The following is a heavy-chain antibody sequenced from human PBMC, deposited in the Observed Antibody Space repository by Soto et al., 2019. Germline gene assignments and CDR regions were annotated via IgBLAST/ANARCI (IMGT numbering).Heavy chain of an antibody. CDR2: IYYSGST. V-gene: IGHV4-39*01. Sequence: SSETLSLTCTVSGGSISSSSYYWSWIRQPPGKGLEWIGSIYYSGSTYYNPSLKSRVTISVDTSKNQFSLKLSSVTAADTAVYYCARHSSGWYEFDYWGQGTLVTVSS. CDR1: GGSISSSSYY. CDR3: ARHSSGWYEFDY. J-gene: IGHJ4*02. D-gene: IGHD6-19*01.